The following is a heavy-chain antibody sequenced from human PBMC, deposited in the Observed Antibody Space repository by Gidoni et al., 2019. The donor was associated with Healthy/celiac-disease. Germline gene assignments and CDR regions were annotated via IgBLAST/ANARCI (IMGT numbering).Heavy chain of an antibody. V-gene: IGHV3-23*01. Sequence: EVQLLESGGGLVQPGGSLRLSCAASGFTFRSYAMSWVRQAPGKGLEWVSAISGSGGSTYYADSVKGRFTISRDNSKNTLYLQMNSLRAEDTAVYYCAKDVQRLSSFPYWFDPWGQGTLVTVSS. CDR1: GFTFRSYA. CDR3: AKDVQRLSSFPYWFDP. J-gene: IGHJ5*02. CDR2: ISGSGGST. D-gene: IGHD1-1*01.